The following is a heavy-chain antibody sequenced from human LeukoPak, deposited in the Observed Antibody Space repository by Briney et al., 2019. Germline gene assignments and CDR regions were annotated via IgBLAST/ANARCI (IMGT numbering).Heavy chain of an antibody. Sequence: GGSLRLSCAASGFTFSSYGMHWVRQAPGKGLEWVAVISYDGSNKYYADSVKGRFTISRDNSKNTLYLQMNSLRAEDTAVYYCAKPFSGWSGFDSWGQGTLVTVSS. CDR3: AKPFSGWSGFDS. J-gene: IGHJ4*02. CDR1: GFTFSSYG. V-gene: IGHV3-30*18. CDR2: ISYDGSNK. D-gene: IGHD6-19*01.